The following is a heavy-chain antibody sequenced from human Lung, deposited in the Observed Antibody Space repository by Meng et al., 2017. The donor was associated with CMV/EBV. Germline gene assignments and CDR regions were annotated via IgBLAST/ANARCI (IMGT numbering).Heavy chain of an antibody. V-gene: IGHV1-2*02. CDR3: ASPYVLRNYGMDV. Sequence: ASXXVSXKASGYTFTGYYIHWVRQAPGQGLEWMGWINPNTGGTNYAQNFQGRVTMTRDTSISAVYMELSRLRSDDTAVYYCASPYVLRNYGMDVWGQGTPVTVYS. D-gene: IGHD2-8*01. CDR1: GYTFTGYY. CDR2: INPNTGGT. J-gene: IGHJ6*02.